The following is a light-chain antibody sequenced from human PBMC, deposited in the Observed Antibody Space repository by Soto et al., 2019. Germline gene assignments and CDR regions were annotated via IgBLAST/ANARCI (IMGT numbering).Light chain of an antibody. Sequence: QSALTQPASVSGSPGQSITISCTGTSSDVGGYNYVSWYQQHPGKAPKLMIYDVSNRPSGVTNRFSGSKSGNTASLTISGLQLQEEADDYCRSSTCTSSIVVFGGGTKLTVL. CDR2: DVS. V-gene: IGLV2-14*01. CDR1: SSDVGGYNY. CDR3: RSSTCTSSIVV. J-gene: IGLJ2*01.